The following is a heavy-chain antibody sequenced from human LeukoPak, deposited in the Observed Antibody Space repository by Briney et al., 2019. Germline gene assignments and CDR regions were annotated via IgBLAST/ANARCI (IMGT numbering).Heavy chain of an antibody. CDR2: IYDHVGQR. D-gene: IGHD1-26*01. CDR3: AKTQWKVGANDYFDY. Sequence: PGGSLRLSCAPSGFAFKNYAMTWVRQAPGKGLQWVSNIYDHVGQRHYADSVKGRFTISRDNSKNTLFLQMDSLRAEDTAVYYCAKTQWKVGANDYFDYWGPGILVTVSS. V-gene: IGHV3-23*01. CDR1: GFAFKNYA. J-gene: IGHJ4*01.